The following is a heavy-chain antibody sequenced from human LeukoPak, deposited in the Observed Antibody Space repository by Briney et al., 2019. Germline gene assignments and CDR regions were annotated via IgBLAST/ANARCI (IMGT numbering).Heavy chain of an antibody. CDR1: GFTVSSNY. D-gene: IGHD6-13*01. CDR2: IYSGGST. J-gene: IGHJ4*02. Sequence: QSGGSLRLSCAASGFTVSSNYMSWVRQAPGKGLEWVSVIYSGGSTYYADSVKGRFTISRDNSKNTLYLQMNSLRAEDTAVYYCAIQQQLVLWYWGQGTLVTVSS. V-gene: IGHV3-53*01. CDR3: AIQQQLVLWY.